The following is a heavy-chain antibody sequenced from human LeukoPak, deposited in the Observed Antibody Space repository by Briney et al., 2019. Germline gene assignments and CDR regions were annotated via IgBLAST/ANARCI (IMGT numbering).Heavy chain of an antibody. CDR3: ARALSPFLYSSSWYYFDY. V-gene: IGHV1-2*02. CDR1: GYTFTSYG. D-gene: IGHD6-13*01. CDR2: INPNSGGT. Sequence: GASVKVSCKASGYTFTSYGISWVRQAPGQGLEWMGWINPNSGGTNYAQKFQGRVTMTRDTSISTAYMELSRLRSDDTAVYYCARALSPFLYSSSWYYFDYWGQGTLVTVSS. J-gene: IGHJ4*02.